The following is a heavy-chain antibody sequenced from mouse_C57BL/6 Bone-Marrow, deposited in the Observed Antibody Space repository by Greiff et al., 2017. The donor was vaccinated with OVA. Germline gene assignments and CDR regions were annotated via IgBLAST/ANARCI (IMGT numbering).Heavy chain of an antibody. CDR3: ARWDEGYFDV. V-gene: IGHV1-26*01. CDR2: INPNNGGT. CDR1: GYTFTDYY. Sequence: EVKLVESGPELVKPGASVKISCKASGYTFTDYYMNWVKQSHGKSLEWIGDINPNNGGTSYNQKFKGKATLTVDKSSSTAYMERRSLTSEDSAVYYCARWDEGYFDVWGTGTTVTVSS. D-gene: IGHD4-1*01. J-gene: IGHJ1*03.